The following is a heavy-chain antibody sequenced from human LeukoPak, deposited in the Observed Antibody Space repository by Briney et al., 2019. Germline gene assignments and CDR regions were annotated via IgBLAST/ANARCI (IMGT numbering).Heavy chain of an antibody. CDR2: MYTSGST. D-gene: IGHD3-10*01. V-gene: IGHV4-61*02. J-gene: IGHJ6*03. CDR1: GGSISSGSYY. Sequence: SETLSLTCTVSGGSISSGSYYWSWIRQPPGKGLEWIGRMYTSGSTNYNPSLKSRVTISVDTSKNQFSLKPSSVTAADTAVYYCARGTTMVRGAYYYYYMDVWGKGTTVTVSS. CDR3: ARGTTMVRGAYYYYYMDV.